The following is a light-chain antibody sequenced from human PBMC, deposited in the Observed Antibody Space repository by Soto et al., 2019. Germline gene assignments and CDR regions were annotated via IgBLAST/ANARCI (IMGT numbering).Light chain of an antibody. J-gene: IGKJ1*01. CDR1: QSVSSSY. CDR3: QQYGSSGT. V-gene: IGKV3-20*01. CDR2: GAS. Sequence: EIVLTQSPGTLSLSPGERATLSCRASQSVSSSYLGWYQQKPGQAPRLLIYGASNRATGIPDRFSGSGSGTDFTLTISRLEPEDFAVYYCQQYGSSGTFGQGTKVDI.